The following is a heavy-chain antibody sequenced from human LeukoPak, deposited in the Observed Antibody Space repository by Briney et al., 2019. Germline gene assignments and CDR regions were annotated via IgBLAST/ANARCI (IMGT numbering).Heavy chain of an antibody. CDR1: GYTFTSYD. J-gene: IGHJ5*02. D-gene: IGHD2-15*01. V-gene: IGHV1-8*01. CDR2: MNPNSGNT. CDR3: ASEGLGYCSGGSCYHNWFDP. Sequence: ASVKVSCKASGYTFTSYDINWVRQATGQGLEWMGWMNPNSGNTGYAQKFQGRVTMTRNTSISTAYMELSSLRSEDTAVYYCASEGLGYCSGGSCYHNWFDPWGQGTLATVSS.